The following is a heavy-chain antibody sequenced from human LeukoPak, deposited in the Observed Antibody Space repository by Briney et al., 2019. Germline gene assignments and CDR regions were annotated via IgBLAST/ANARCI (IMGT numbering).Heavy chain of an antibody. CDR2: MYYTGST. CDR3: ARGGYCGGGNCYFSDAFDI. CDR1: GGSISSDY. D-gene: IGHD2-15*01. V-gene: IGHV4-59*12. Sequence: MPSETLSLTCSVSGGSISSDYWSWIRQPPGKGLEWIGYMYYTGSTNYNPSFKSRVTISLATSKNQFSLKLSSVTAADTAVYYCARGGYCGGGNCYFSDAFDIWGQGTMVTVSS. J-gene: IGHJ3*02.